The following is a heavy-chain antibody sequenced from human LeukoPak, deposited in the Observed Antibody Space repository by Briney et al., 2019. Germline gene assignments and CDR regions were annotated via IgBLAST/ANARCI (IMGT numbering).Heavy chain of an antibody. J-gene: IGHJ2*01. Sequence: PGRSLRLSCAASGFTISSNYLSWVRQAPGKGLVWISALHSGGHTFYADSVRGRFTISRDISKNTLYLQMNDLGAEDTALYYCVRGLSGVSSWYFDLWGRGTLVSVSS. D-gene: IGHD7-27*01. CDR1: GFTISSNY. V-gene: IGHV3-53*01. CDR3: VRGLSGVSSWYFDL. CDR2: LHSGGHT.